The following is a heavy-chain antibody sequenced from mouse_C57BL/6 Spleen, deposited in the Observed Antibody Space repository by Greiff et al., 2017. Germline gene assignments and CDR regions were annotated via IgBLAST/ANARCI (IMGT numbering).Heavy chain of an antibody. CDR1: GYSFTGYY. CDR3: ASGDWFAY. V-gene: IGHV1-42*01. Sequence: EVQLQQSGPELVKPGASVKISCKASGYSFTGYYMNWVKQSPEKSLEWIGEINPSTGGTTYNQKFKAKATLTVDKSSSTAYMQLKRLTSEDSAVYYCASGDWFAYWGQGTLVTVSA. CDR2: INPSTGGT. J-gene: IGHJ3*01.